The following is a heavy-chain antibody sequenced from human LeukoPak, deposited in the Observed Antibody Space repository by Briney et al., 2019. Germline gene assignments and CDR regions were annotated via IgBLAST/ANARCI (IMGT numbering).Heavy chain of an antibody. D-gene: IGHD2-21*02. J-gene: IGHJ3*02. CDR3: ARGAYCGGDCYSYPHDAFDI. CDR2: IYTSGST. Sequence: SETLSLTCTVSGGSISSGSYYWSWIRQPAGKGLEWIGRIYTSGSTNYNPSLKSRVTISVYTSKNQFSLKLSSVTAADTAVYYCARGAYCGGDCYSYPHDAFDIWGQGTMVTVSS. CDR1: GGSISSGSYY. V-gene: IGHV4-61*02.